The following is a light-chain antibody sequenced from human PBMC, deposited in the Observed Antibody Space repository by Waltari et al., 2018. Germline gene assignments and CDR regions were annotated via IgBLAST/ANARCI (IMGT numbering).Light chain of an antibody. V-gene: IGLV3-27*01. J-gene: IGLJ3*02. CDR3: FSAADDFWV. CDR2: QDT. CDR1: IVTKKY. Sequence: FDLTQSSSVSVSPGQTARITCSGDIVTKKYTRWFQQKPGRAPLLLIYQDTERPLGIPERFSGSISGTTITLTITGAQFEDEADYHCFSAADDFWVFGGGTKLTVL.